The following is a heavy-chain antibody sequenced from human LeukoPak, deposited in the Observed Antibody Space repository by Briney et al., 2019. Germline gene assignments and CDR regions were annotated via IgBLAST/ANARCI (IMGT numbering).Heavy chain of an antibody. CDR1: GGSISSSSYY. CDR3: ARLSMITFGGVIVIGYFDY. CDR2: IYYSGST. V-gene: IGHV4-39*01. J-gene: IGHJ4*02. D-gene: IGHD3-16*02. Sequence: SETLSLTCTVSGGSISSSSYYWGWIRQPPGKGLEWIGSIYYSGSTYYNPSLKSRVTISVDTSKNQFSLELSSVTAADTAVYYCARLSMITFGGVIVIGYFDYWGQGTLVTVSS.